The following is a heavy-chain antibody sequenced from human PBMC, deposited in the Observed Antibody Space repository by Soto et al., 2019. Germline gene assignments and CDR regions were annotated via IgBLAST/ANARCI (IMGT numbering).Heavy chain of an antibody. D-gene: IGHD2-15*01. CDR2: IYKSGST. CDR1: GASVSSGNYY. J-gene: IGHJ6*02. CDR3: TRPFDCSGGSCYSGWYYYYGMDV. V-gene: IGHV4-61*01. Sequence: SETLSLTCTVSGASVSSGNYYWSWIRQPPGKGLEWIGYIYKSGSTDNNPSLKSQVTISIDTSKNQFSLKLTSVTAADTAIYYCTRPFDCSGGSCYSGWYYYYGMDVWGQGTTVTVSS.